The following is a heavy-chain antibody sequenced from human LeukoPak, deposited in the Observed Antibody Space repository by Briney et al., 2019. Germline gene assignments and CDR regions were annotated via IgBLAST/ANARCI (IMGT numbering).Heavy chain of an antibody. CDR2: INHSGST. CDR3: ARAYNYYGSGSYIF. CDR1: GGSFSGYY. J-gene: IGHJ4*02. Sequence: SETLSLTCAVYGGSFSGYYWSWIRQPPGKGLEWIGEINHSGSTNCNPSLKSRVTISVDTSKNQFSLKLSSVTAADTAVYYCARAYNYYGSGSYIFWGQGTLVTVSS. D-gene: IGHD3-10*01. V-gene: IGHV4-34*01.